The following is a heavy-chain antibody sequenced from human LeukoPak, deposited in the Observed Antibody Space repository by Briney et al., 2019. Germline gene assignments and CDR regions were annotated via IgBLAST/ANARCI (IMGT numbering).Heavy chain of an antibody. D-gene: IGHD4-17*01. Sequence: SVKVSCKASGGTFSSYAISWVRQAPGQGLEWMGGIIPIFGTANYAQKFQGRVTITADESTSTAYMELSSLRSEDTAVYYCARVPSDGDFPYYWGQGTLVTVST. CDR3: ARVPSDGDFPYY. V-gene: IGHV1-69*13. CDR2: IIPIFGTA. J-gene: IGHJ4*02. CDR1: GGTFSSYA.